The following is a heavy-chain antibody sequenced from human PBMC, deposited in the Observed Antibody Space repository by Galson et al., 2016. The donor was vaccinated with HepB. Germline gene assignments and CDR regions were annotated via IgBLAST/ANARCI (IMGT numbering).Heavy chain of an antibody. J-gene: IGHJ4*01. CDR3: ARRGSNNGLDY. CDR1: GYDFASLW. D-gene: IGHD2-8*01. V-gene: IGHV5-51*01. CDR2: IFPDDSDT. Sequence: QSGAEVKEPGESLRISCETSGYDFASLWIAWVRQEPGKGLEWMGMIFPDDSDTKYNPPFQGLAIISADKSINTPFLQWSSLKASDTAMYYCARRGSNNGLDYWGQGAPVSVS.